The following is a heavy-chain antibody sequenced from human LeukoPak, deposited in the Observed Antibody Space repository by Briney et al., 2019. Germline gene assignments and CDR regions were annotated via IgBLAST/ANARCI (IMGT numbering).Heavy chain of an antibody. CDR3: SRRGSRTFVP. CDR1: GRPISRYY. V-gene: IGHV4-59*01. J-gene: IGHJ5*02. CDR2: NYYSGST. Sequence: PSETLSLTCTVSGRPISRYYWRWLRQPPGKGLEWIGHNYYSGSTNYNPSLKSRVTIPLKPSKNQFSLTMSSVTAPDTAVYYLSRRGSRTFVPWGQGALVTVSS. D-gene: IGHD3-16*01.